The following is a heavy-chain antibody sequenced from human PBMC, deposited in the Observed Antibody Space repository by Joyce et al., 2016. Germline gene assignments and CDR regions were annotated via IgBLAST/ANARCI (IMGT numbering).Heavy chain of an antibody. J-gene: IGHJ6*02. CDR3: AKLLYTQYYYGMDV. Sequence: EVQVLESGGGLVQPGGSLRLSCAASELTFSSYAMTWVRQAPGKGLEWVSAISGSGGSTHYADSVKGRFTISRDNSKNTLYLQMNSLRAEDTAIYYCAKLLYTQYYYGMDVWGQRTTVTVSS. V-gene: IGHV3-23*01. CDR2: ISGSGGST. D-gene: IGHD2-2*02. CDR1: ELTFSSYA.